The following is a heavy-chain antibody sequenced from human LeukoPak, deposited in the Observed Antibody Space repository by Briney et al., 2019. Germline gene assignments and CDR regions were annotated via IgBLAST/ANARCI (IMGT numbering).Heavy chain of an antibody. D-gene: IGHD2-15*01. CDR3: AREDGYCSGGNCYSYFDS. J-gene: IGHJ4*02. CDR1: GGSFSGYY. CDR2: INHSGST. V-gene: IGHV4-34*01. Sequence: SETLSLTCAVYGGSFSGYYWSWIRQPPGKGLEWIGEINHSGSTNYNPSLKSRVTISVDTSKNQFSLKLSSVTAADTAVYFCAREDGYCSGGNCYSYFDSWGQGTLVTVSS.